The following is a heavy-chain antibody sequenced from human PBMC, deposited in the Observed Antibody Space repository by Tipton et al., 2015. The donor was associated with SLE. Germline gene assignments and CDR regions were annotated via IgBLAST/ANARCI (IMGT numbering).Heavy chain of an antibody. CDR1: GFNFANYA. Sequence: SLRLSCAASGFNFANYAMSWVRQAPGKGLEWVSVTYSGGPTYYADSVKGRFTISRDNSKNTVYLQLSSLRAGDTATYYCVKDGPRYWNYDYYFDLWGRGTLVTVSS. CDR3: VKDGPRYWNYDYYFDL. D-gene: IGHD1-7*01. J-gene: IGHJ2*01. V-gene: IGHV3-23*03. CDR2: TYSGGPT.